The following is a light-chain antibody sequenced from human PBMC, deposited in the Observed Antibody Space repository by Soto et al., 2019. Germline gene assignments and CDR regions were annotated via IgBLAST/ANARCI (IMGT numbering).Light chain of an antibody. CDR3: CSYAGSYTVYV. CDR2: DVS. CDR1: SSDVGGYNY. J-gene: IGLJ1*01. Sequence: QSVLTQPRSVSGSPGQSVTISCTGTSSDVGGYNYVSWYQQHPGKAPKLMIYDVSKRPSGVPDRFSGSKSGHTASLTISGLQAEDEADYYCCSYAGSYTVYVFGTGTNVTVL. V-gene: IGLV2-11*01.